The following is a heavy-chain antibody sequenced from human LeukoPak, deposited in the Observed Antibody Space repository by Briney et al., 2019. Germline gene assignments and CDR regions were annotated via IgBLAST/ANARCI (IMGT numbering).Heavy chain of an antibody. Sequence: SETLSLTCTVPGGSISSYYWSWIRQPPGKGLEWIGEINHSGSTNYNPSLKSRVTISVDTSKNQFSLKLSSVTAADTAVYYCASRPGYSSGWYGDLQSDYWGQGTLVTVSS. V-gene: IGHV4-34*01. CDR1: GGSISSYY. J-gene: IGHJ4*02. CDR2: INHSGST. CDR3: ASRPGYSSGWYGDLQSDY. D-gene: IGHD6-19*01.